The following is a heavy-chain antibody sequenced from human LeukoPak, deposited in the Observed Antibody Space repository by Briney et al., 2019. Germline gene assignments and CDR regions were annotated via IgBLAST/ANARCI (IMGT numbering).Heavy chain of an antibody. CDR3: ASQNYDSSGYYDFSNWFDP. CDR1: GYTFTSYA. V-gene: IGHV1-69*13. CDR2: IIPIFGTA. D-gene: IGHD3-22*01. J-gene: IGHJ5*02. Sequence: ASVKVSCKASGYTFTSYAISWVRQAPGQGLEWMGGIIPIFGTANYAQKFQGRVTITADESTSTAYMELSSLRSEDTAVYYCASQNYDSSGYYDFSNWFDPWGQGTLVTVSS.